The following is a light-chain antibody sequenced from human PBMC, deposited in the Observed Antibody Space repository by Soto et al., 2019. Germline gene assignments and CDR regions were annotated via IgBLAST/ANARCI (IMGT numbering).Light chain of an antibody. CDR2: GNS. J-gene: IGLJ2*01. Sequence: QSVLTQPPSVSGAPGQRVTISCTGHTFNIGAGYAVHWYQQLPETAPKLLIYGNSIRPSGVPDRFSGSKSGTSASLAITGLQAEDEADYYCQSYDSSLSGSVFGGGTKVTVL. CDR3: QSYDSSLSGSV. V-gene: IGLV1-40*01. CDR1: TFNIGAGYA.